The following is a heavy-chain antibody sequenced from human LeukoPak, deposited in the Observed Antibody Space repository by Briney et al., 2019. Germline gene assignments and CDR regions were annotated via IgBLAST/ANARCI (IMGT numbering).Heavy chain of an antibody. Sequence: GGSLRLSCAASGFTFDDYAMPWVRQAPVKGLEWVSGISWNSGSIGYADSVKGRFTISRDNAKNSLYLQMNSLRAEDTALYYCAKSPHYDFWRGYYYYFDYWGQGTLVTVSS. V-gene: IGHV3-9*01. D-gene: IGHD3-3*01. CDR2: ISWNSGSI. J-gene: IGHJ4*02. CDR1: GFTFDDYA. CDR3: AKSPHYDFWRGYYYYFDY.